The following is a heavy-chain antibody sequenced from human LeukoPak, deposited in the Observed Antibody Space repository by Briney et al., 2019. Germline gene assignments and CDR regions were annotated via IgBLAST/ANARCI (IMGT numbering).Heavy chain of an antibody. V-gene: IGHV1-18*01. D-gene: IGHD3-16*02. CDR1: GYTFTSYG. CDR2: ISGYNGNT. Sequence: ASVKVSCKAPGYTFTSYGISWVRQAPVQGLEWMGWISGYNGNTNYAQKLQGRVTMTRDMSTTTDYMELSSLRSEDTAVYYCARDNSVGDIAWWFDPWGQGTLVTVSS. J-gene: IGHJ5*02. CDR3: ARDNSVGDIAWWFDP.